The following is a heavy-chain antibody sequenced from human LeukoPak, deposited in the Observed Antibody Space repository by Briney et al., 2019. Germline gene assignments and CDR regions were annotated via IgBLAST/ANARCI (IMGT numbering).Heavy chain of an antibody. CDR3: ARLRYYYDSSGYLVDY. V-gene: IGHV4-39*01. J-gene: IGHJ4*02. CDR1: GGSISSSSYY. D-gene: IGHD3-22*01. CDR2: IYYSGST. Sequence: SETLSLTCTVSGGSISSSSYYWGWIRQPPGKGLEWIGSIYYSGSTYYNPSLKSRVTISVDTSKNQFSLKLSSVTAADTAVYYCARLRYYYDSSGYLVDYWGQGTLVTVSS.